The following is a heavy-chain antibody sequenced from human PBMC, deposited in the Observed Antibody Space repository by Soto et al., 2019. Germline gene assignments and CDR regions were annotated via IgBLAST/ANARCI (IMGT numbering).Heavy chain of an antibody. CDR3: ARARIAAAGNYYYYGMDV. CDR1: GGTFSSYA. V-gene: IGHV1-69*01. Sequence: QVQLVQSGAEVQKPGSSVKVSCKASGGTFSSYAISWVRQAPGQGLEWMGGIIPIFGTANYAQKFQGRVTITADESTSTAYMELSSLRSEDTAVYYCARARIAAAGNYYYYGMDVWGQGTTVTVSS. D-gene: IGHD6-13*01. J-gene: IGHJ6*02. CDR2: IIPIFGTA.